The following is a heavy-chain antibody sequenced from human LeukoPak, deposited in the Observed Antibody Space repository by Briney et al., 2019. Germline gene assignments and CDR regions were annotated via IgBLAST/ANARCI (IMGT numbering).Heavy chain of an antibody. J-gene: IGHJ5*02. CDR3: AKSERFDP. Sequence: EPGGSLRLSCAASGFTFSNFAMSWVRQAPGKGLEWVSTMSNRGGGTHYADSVKGRFTISRDDSKNSLYLQMNSLRAEDTAVYYCAKSERFDPWGQGTLVTVSS. V-gene: IGHV3-23*01. CDR1: GFTFSNFA. CDR2: MSNRGGGT.